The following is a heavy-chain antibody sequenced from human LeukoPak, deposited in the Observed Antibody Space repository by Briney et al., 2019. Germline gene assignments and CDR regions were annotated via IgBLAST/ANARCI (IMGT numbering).Heavy chain of an antibody. Sequence: GGSLRLSCAASGFTFSSYGMSWVRQVPGKGLEWVSAISGSGGSTYYADSVKGRFTISRDNSKNTLYLQMNSLRAEDTAVYYCAKVANHYYGSGSSPYYFDYWGQGTLVTVSS. CDR1: GFTFSSYG. V-gene: IGHV3-23*01. D-gene: IGHD3-10*01. J-gene: IGHJ4*02. CDR2: ISGSGGST. CDR3: AKVANHYYGSGSSPYYFDY.